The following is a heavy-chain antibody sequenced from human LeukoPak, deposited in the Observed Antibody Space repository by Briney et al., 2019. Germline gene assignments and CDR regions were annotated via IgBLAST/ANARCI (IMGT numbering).Heavy chain of an antibody. Sequence: GASVKVSCKASRGTFSSYAISWVRQAPGQGFEWMGGFIPIFGTANYAQNFQGRVMITADESTSTAYMELSSLRSEDTAVYYCARSPPGLIYMDVWGKGTTVSV. D-gene: IGHD2-8*01. J-gene: IGHJ6*03. CDR3: ARSPPGLIYMDV. V-gene: IGHV1-69*13. CDR2: FIPIFGTA. CDR1: RGTFSSYA.